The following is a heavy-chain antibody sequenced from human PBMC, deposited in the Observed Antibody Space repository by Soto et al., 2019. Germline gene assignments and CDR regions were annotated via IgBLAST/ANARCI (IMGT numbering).Heavy chain of an antibody. CDR3: DRGDAGYYGMDV. Sequence: PSETLSLTCAVSGGSISSGGYFWSWIRQPPGKGLEWIGYSFHSGSTSYNPPLKSRVIISVDRSKNQFSLELNSVTTADTAVYYCDRGDAGYYGMDVWGQGITVTVSS. V-gene: IGHV4-30-2*01. CDR1: GGSISSGGYF. CDR2: SFHSGST. J-gene: IGHJ6*02.